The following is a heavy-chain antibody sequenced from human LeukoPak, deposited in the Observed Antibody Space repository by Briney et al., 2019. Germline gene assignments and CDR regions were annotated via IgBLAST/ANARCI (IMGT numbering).Heavy chain of an antibody. CDR1: GFTFSTYA. Sequence: LRLSCAASGFTFSTYAMSWVRQHPGKGLEWIGCIYYSGTTYYHPSLTSRVAISVDTSKNQFFLKLSSVTAADTAVYYCARSGTVTTWNYWGQGTLVTVSS. D-gene: IGHD4-17*01. V-gene: IGHV4-31*11. CDR3: ARSGTVTTWNY. CDR2: IYYSGTT. J-gene: IGHJ4*02.